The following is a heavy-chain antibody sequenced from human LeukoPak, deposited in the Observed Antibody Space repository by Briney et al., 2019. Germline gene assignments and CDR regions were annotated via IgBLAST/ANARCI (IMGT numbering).Heavy chain of an antibody. CDR2: GSDSGIST. V-gene: IGHV3-23*01. Sequence: PGGSLRLSCAASGMTFSRYGMSWVRQAPGKGLEWVSAGSDSGISTYYADSVKGRFTNTRDNSKNTLYLYMNNLRGEDTAIYYCASALGVMSGDFDSWGQGTLVTVSS. D-gene: IGHD3-16*01. CDR3: ASALGVMSGDFDS. CDR1: GMTFSRYG. J-gene: IGHJ4*02.